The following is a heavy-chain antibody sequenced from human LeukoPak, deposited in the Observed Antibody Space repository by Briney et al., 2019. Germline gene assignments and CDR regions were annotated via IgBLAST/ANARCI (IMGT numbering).Heavy chain of an antibody. CDR1: GFTLSNNA. CDR3: ARALRGSREAFDI. D-gene: IGHD1-26*01. V-gene: IGHV3-53*01. Sequence: GGSLRLSCAASGFTLSNNAMSWVRQAPGKGLEWVSVIYSGGSTYYADSVKGRFTISRDNSKNTLYLQMNSLRAEDTAVYYCARALRGSREAFDIWGQGTMVTVSS. CDR2: IYSGGST. J-gene: IGHJ3*02.